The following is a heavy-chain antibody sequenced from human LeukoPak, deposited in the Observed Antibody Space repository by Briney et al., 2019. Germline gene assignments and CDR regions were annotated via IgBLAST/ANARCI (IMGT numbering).Heavy chain of an antibody. Sequence: ASVKVSCKASGYTFTGYYMHWVRQAPGQGLEWMGWINPNSGGTNYAQKFQGRVTMTRDTSISTAYIELSRLRSDDTAVYYCAREYYYGSGYFDYWGQGTLVTVSS. CDR3: AREYYYGSGYFDY. CDR1: GYTFTGYY. CDR2: INPNSGGT. D-gene: IGHD3-10*01. J-gene: IGHJ4*02. V-gene: IGHV1-2*02.